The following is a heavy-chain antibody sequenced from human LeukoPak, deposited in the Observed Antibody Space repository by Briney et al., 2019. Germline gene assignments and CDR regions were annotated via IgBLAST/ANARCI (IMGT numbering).Heavy chain of an antibody. CDR1: GGSISSSSYY. D-gene: IGHD5-18*01. V-gene: IGHV4-39*07. J-gene: IGHJ4*02. CDR2: IYYSGST. Sequence: SETLSLTCTVSGGSISSSSYYWGWIRQPPGKGLEWIGSIYYSGSTYYNPSLKSRVTISVDTSKNQFSLKLSSVTAADTAVYYCARLYSYGLFDYWGQGTLVTVSS. CDR3: ARLYSYGLFDY.